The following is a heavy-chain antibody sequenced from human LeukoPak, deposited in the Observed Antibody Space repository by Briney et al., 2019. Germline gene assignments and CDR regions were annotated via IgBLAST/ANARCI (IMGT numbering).Heavy chain of an antibody. CDR2: ISAYNGNT. J-gene: IGHJ5*02. CDR3: ARDKEYYDFWSGYYTGVLHWFDP. V-gene: IGHV1-18*01. Sequence: GASVNVSCKASGYTFTSYGISWVRQAPGQGLEWMGWISAYNGNTNYAQKLQGRVTMTTDTSTSTAYMELRSLRSDDTVVYYCARDKEYYDFWSGYYTGVLHWFDPWGQGTLVTVSS. D-gene: IGHD3-3*01. CDR1: GYTFTSYG.